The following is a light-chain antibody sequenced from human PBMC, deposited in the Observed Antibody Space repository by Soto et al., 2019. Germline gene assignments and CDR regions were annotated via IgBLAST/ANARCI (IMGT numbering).Light chain of an antibody. CDR3: QKYNISSKT. Sequence: EIVMTQSPATLSVSPGERATLSCRASQSVSSNLAWYQQKPGQAPRLLIYGASTRATGIPARFSGSGSGTEFTLTISSLQSEDFAAYYCQKYNISSKTFRQGTKV. V-gene: IGKV3-15*01. J-gene: IGKJ1*01. CDR1: QSVSSN. CDR2: GAS.